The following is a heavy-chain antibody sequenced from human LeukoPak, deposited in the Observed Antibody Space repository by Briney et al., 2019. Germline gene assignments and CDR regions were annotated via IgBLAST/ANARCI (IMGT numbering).Heavy chain of an antibody. Sequence: SETLSLTCTVSGGSISSYYWSWIRQPPGKGLEWIGYIYYSGSTNYNPSLKSRVTISVATSKNQFSLKLSSVTAADTVVYYCASLWGDYYYYGMDVWGQGTTATVSS. D-gene: IGHD2-21*01. CDR3: ASLWGDYYYYGMDV. J-gene: IGHJ6*02. V-gene: IGHV4-59*08. CDR1: GGSISSYY. CDR2: IYYSGST.